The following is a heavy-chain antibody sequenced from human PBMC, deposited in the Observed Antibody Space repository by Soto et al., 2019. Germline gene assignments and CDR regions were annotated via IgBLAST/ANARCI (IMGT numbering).Heavy chain of an antibody. J-gene: IGHJ4*02. V-gene: IGHV1-18*01. CDR1: GYTFISYG. D-gene: IGHD5-18*01. CDR3: ARERGGYSYGDY. CDR2: VNIYEGTT. Sequence: QVQLVQSGAEVKKPGASVKVSCKPSGYTFISYGITWVRQAPGQGLEWMGWVNIYEGTTNYAQKFQGRVTMTTDTSTSTVYLEPGSLRSDDTAIYYCARERGGYSYGDYWGQGTLVTVSS.